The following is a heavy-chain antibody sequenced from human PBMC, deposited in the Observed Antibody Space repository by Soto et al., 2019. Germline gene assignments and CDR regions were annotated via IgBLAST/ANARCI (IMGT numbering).Heavy chain of an antibody. J-gene: IGHJ4*02. CDR3: TTPEGYSRYDFDY. V-gene: IGHV3-15*07. Sequence: GVSLGLSCAASGFTFSNAWMNWVRQAPGKGLEWVGRIKSKTDGGTTDYAAPVKGRFTISRDDSKNTLYLQMNSLKTEDTAVYYCTTPEGYSRYDFDYWGQGTLVTVSS. CDR2: IKSKTDGGTT. D-gene: IGHD5-12*01. CDR1: GFTFSNAW.